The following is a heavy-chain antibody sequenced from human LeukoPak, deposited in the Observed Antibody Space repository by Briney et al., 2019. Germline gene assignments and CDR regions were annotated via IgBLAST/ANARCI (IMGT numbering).Heavy chain of an antibody. CDR3: ARVRDRHIVVVTASGAFDI. CDR2: IYYSGST. D-gene: IGHD2-21*02. J-gene: IGHJ3*02. CDR1: GGSISSYY. Sequence: SETLSLTCTVSGGSISSYYWSWIRQPPGKGLEWIGHIYYSGSTNYNPSLKSRVTISVDTSKNQFSLKLSSVTAADTAVYYCARVRDRHIVVVTASGAFDIWGQGTMVTVSS. V-gene: IGHV4-59*01.